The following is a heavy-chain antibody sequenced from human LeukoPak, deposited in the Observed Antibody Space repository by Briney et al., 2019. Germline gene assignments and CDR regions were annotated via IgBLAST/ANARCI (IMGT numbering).Heavy chain of an antibody. D-gene: IGHD5-12*01. CDR2: ISYDGSNK. V-gene: IGHV3-30-3*01. Sequence: GRSLRLSCAASGFTFSSYAMHWVRQAPGKGLEWVAAISYDGSNKYYADSVKGRFTISRDNSKNTLYLQMNSLRAEDTAVYYCTRGTVPGLATTYGTYFDSWGQGTLVTVSS. J-gene: IGHJ4*02. CDR3: TRGTVPGLATTYGTYFDS. CDR1: GFTFSSYA.